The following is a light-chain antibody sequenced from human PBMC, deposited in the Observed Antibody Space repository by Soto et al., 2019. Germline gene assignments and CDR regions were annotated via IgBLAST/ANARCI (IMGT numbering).Light chain of an antibody. CDR3: QQYKAYSYT. CDR1: QTINVW. Sequence: DIHMTQSPSTLSASVGDRVTITCRASQTINVWLAWYQQKPGKAPKLLISKASSLESGVPSRFSGSGSGTEFTLTISSLQPDEFATYYCQQYKAYSYTFGQGTELVVK. J-gene: IGKJ2*01. V-gene: IGKV1-5*03. CDR2: KAS.